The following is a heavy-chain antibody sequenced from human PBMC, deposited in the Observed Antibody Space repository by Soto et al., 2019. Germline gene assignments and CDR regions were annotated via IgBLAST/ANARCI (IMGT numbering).Heavy chain of an antibody. CDR1: GLTISGKKY. J-gene: IGHJ3*01. D-gene: IGHD1-1*01. CDR2: LYDVDGS. Sequence: DVQLVESGGGLIQPGESLRLSCAAFGLTISGKKYVAWVRQAPGKGLEWVSALYDVDGSFYADSVKGRFTTSSDSSKTTVYLQMHDLRPDDTAVYYCATWHEREHAYDVWGQGTPVTVSS. CDR3: ATWHEREHAYDV. V-gene: IGHV3-53*01.